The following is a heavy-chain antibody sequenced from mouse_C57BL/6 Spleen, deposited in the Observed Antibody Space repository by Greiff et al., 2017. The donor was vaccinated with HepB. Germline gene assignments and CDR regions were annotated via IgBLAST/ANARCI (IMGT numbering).Heavy chain of an antibody. V-gene: IGHV5-17*01. Sequence: VQLKESGGGLVKPGGSLKLSCAASGFTFSDYGMHWVRQAPEQGLEWVAYISSGSSTIYYADTVKGRFTISRDNAKNTLFLQMTSLRSEDTAMYYCARVDYDSFAYWGQGTLVTVSA. CDR3: ARVDYDSFAY. J-gene: IGHJ3*01. D-gene: IGHD2-4*01. CDR2: ISSGSSTI. CDR1: GFTFSDYG.